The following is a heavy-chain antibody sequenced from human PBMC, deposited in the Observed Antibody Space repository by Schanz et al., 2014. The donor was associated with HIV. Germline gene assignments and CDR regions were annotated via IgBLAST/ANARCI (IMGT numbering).Heavy chain of an antibody. Sequence: EVQLLESGGGLVQPGGSLRLSCTGSGFPFSSYAINWVRQAPGKGLEWVSSISGSGGSTYYADSAKGRFTVSRDNSRNTLFLQMNSLRAEDTALYYCAKTTRRFTAMTLGGFDYWGQGTPVSVSS. V-gene: IGHV3-23*01. CDR2: ISGSGGST. CDR1: GFPFSSYA. D-gene: IGHD5-18*01. CDR3: AKTTRRFTAMTLGGFDY. J-gene: IGHJ4*02.